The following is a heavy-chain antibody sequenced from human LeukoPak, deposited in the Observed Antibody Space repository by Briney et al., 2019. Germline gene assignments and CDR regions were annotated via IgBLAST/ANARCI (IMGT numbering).Heavy chain of an antibody. Sequence: SETLSLTCAVYGGSFSGYYWSWIRQPPGKGLEWIGEINHSGSTNYNPSLKSRVTISVDTSKNQFSLKLSSVTAADTAVYYCARGGPQYCSGGSCYFGYWGQGTLVTVSS. CDR2: INHSGST. D-gene: IGHD2-15*01. J-gene: IGHJ4*02. CDR3: ARGGPQYCSGGSCYFGY. V-gene: IGHV4-34*01. CDR1: GGSFSGYY.